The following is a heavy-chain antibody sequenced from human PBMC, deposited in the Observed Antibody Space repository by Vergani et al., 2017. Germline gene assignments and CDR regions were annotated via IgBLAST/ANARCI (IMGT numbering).Heavy chain of an antibody. Sequence: QVQLVQSGAEVKKPGSSVKVSCKASGGTFSSYAISWVRQAPGQGLEWMGGIIPIFGTANFAQKFQGRVTITADESTRTYYMELSSLRSEDTAVYYCARDGGSPGDGYFDLWGRGTLVTVSS. J-gene: IGHJ2*01. CDR1: GGTFSSYA. CDR3: ARDGGSPGDGYFDL. V-gene: IGHV1-69*01. D-gene: IGHD3-16*01. CDR2: IIPIFGTA.